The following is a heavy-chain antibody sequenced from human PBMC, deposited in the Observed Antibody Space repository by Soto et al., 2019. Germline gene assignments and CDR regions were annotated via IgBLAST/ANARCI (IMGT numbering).Heavy chain of an antibody. CDR1: GGSISSYY. CDR2: IYYSGST. V-gene: IGHV4-59*08. D-gene: IGHD3-9*01. Sequence: SETLSLTCTVSGGSISSYYWSWIRQPPGKGLEWIGYIYYSGSTNYNPSLKSRVTISVDTSKNQFSLKLSSVTAADTAVYYCARHTLTRPDFDYWGQGTLVTVSS. J-gene: IGHJ4*02. CDR3: ARHTLTRPDFDY.